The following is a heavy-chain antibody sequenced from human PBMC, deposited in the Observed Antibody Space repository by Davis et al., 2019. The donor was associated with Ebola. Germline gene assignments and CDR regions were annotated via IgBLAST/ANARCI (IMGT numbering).Heavy chain of an antibody. CDR1: GGSISSYY. V-gene: IGHV4-59*05. D-gene: IGHD6-6*01. CDR2: IYYSGST. CDR3: ACRYSSSPLY. J-gene: IGHJ4*02. Sequence: PSETLSLTCTVSGGSISSYYWSWVRQPPGKGLEWIGSIYYSGSTYYNPSLKSRVTISVDTSKNQFSLKLSSVTAADTAVYYCACRYSSSPLYWGQGTLVTVSS.